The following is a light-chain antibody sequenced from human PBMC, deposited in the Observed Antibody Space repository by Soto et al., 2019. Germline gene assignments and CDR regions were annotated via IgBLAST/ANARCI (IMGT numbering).Light chain of an antibody. J-gene: IGKJ1*01. V-gene: IGKV1-13*02. CDR2: GTF. CDR3: QKYNTYWT. CDR1: QDIKTY. Sequence: AIQLTQSPSSLSASVGDRVSITCRASQDIKTYLAWYQQKQGKAPKLLISGTFTLQSGVPSRFNGSGSGTDFTLTISRLQPEDFATYYCQKYNTYWTFGQGTKVEIK.